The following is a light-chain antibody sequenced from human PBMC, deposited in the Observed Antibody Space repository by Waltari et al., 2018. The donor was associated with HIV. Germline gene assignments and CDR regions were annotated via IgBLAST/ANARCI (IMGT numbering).Light chain of an antibody. CDR3: QSYDSSLSGV. J-gene: IGLJ3*02. Sequence: QPPSVSGAPGQRVTISCTGSSSNIGAGYDVHWYQQLPGTAPKVLIYGNSNRPSGVPDRFSGSKSGTSASLAITGLQAEDEADYYCQSYDSSLSGVFGGGTKLTVL. CDR2: GNS. CDR1: SSNIGAGYD. V-gene: IGLV1-40*01.